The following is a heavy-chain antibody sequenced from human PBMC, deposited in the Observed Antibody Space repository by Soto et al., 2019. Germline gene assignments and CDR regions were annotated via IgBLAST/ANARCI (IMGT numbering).Heavy chain of an antibody. D-gene: IGHD3-16*01. Sequence: PGESLKISCEGSGYSFTSHWIAWVRHMPGKGLEWMGIIYPADSDTRYSPSFQGRVTISVDKSISTAYLQWSSLKPSDTATYYCARAEIWGSFSFYYYGVDVWGQGTPVTVSS. J-gene: IGHJ6*02. CDR1: GYSFTSHW. V-gene: IGHV5-51*01. CDR2: IYPADSDT. CDR3: ARAEIWGSFSFYYYGVDV.